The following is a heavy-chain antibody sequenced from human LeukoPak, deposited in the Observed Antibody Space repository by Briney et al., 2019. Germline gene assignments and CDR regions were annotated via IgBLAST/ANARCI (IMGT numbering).Heavy chain of an antibody. D-gene: IGHD3-3*01. Sequence: GGSLRLSCAASGFTFSSYSMNWVRQAPGKGLEWVSSISSSSSYIYYADSGKGRFTISRGNAKNSLYLQMNSLRAEDTAVYYCAREIPGGFLEWLPYDYWGQGTLVTVSS. CDR2: ISSSSSYI. CDR3: AREIPGGFLEWLPYDY. V-gene: IGHV3-21*01. CDR1: GFTFSSYS. J-gene: IGHJ4*02.